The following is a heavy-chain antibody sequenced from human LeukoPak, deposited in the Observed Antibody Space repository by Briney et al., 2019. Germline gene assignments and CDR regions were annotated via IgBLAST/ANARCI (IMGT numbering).Heavy chain of an antibody. D-gene: IGHD6-19*01. CDR3: ARETRYRIAVAGTTSLDP. CDR1: GFIFASYS. V-gene: IGHV3-21*01. Sequence: GASLRLSCGGSGFIFASYSMAWVRQAPGKGLEWVSSISSSSSYIYYADSVKGRFTISRDNAKNSLYLQMNSLRAEDTAVYYCARETRYRIAVAGTTSLDPWGQGTLVTVSS. J-gene: IGHJ5*02. CDR2: ISSSSSYI.